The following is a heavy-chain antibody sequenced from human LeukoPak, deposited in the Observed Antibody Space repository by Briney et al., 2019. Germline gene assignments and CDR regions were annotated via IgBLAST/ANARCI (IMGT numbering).Heavy chain of an antibody. CDR1: GFLFGSFA. D-gene: IGHD6-13*01. CDR2: IWFDGSNI. CDR3: SRKTAESGTADY. Sequence: GGSLRLSCTASGFLFGSFAMHWVRQAPGKGLEWVAVIWFDGSNIHYVDSVKDRFTISRDNAKNSLYLQMNSLRAEDTALYYCSRKTAESGTADYWGQGTLVTVSS. V-gene: IGHV3-33*03. J-gene: IGHJ4*02.